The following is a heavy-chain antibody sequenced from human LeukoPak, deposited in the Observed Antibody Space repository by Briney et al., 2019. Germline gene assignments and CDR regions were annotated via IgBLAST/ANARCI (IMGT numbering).Heavy chain of an antibody. Sequence: PGGSLRLSCAASGFTFRNYAMHWVRQAPGKGLEYVSAISSNGGITYYANSVKGRFTISRDNSKNTLCLQMGSLRAEDMAVYYCARESGSVTSEVDFDYWGQGTLVTVSS. CDR1: GFTFRNYA. CDR3: ARESGSVTSEVDFDY. D-gene: IGHD4-17*01. CDR2: ISSNGGIT. J-gene: IGHJ4*02. V-gene: IGHV3-64*01.